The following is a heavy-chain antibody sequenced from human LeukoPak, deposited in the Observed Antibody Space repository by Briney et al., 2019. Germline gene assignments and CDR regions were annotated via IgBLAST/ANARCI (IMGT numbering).Heavy chain of an antibody. CDR1: GFTFSSSA. J-gene: IGHJ4*02. Sequence: PGGSLRLSCAASGFTFSSSAMSWVRQAPGKGLEWFSAISGSGGSTYYAASVKGRFAISRDNSKNTLYLQMNSLRSEDTAVYYCAKSRGLSSPFDYWGQGTLVTVSS. D-gene: IGHD2-15*01. V-gene: IGHV3-23*01. CDR2: ISGSGGST. CDR3: AKSRGLSSPFDY.